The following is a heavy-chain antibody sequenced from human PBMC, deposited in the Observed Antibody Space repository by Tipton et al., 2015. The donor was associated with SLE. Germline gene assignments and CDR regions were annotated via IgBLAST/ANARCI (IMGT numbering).Heavy chain of an antibody. CDR1: GFTFSNYG. J-gene: IGHJ4*02. D-gene: IGHD6-13*01. Sequence: SLRLSCAASGFTFSNYGMHWVRQAPGKGLEWVAFIRHDGIIKFYADSVRGRFTISRDNSKNTLYLQMNSLRAEDTAVYYCAKGRHASSWAFDYWGQGTLVTVSS. CDR3: AKGRHASSWAFDY. CDR2: IRHDGIIK. V-gene: IGHV3-30*02.